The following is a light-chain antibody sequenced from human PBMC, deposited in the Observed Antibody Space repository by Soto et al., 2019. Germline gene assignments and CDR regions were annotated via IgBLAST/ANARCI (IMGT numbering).Light chain of an antibody. J-gene: IGKJ2*01. CDR1: QSISTY. CDR2: TAS. V-gene: IGKV1-39*01. Sequence: DIQMTQSPSSLSASVGDRVTITCRASQSISTYLNWYQQKRGEAPNLLIYTASTLQSGVPARFSGSGSGTDFTLTISSLRPEDFETYYCQQSYSTPPTFGRGTKVDIK. CDR3: QQSYSTPPT.